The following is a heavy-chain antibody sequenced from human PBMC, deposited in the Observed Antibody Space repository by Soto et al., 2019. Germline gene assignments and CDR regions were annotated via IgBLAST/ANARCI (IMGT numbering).Heavy chain of an antibody. D-gene: IGHD6-19*01. CDR3: VQTTGWPGFDF. J-gene: IGHJ4*02. V-gene: IGHV3-53*01. CDR1: GFAVSSKY. CDR2: IYGGGTT. Sequence: PGGFLRLSCAASGFAVSSKYMTWVRQAPGKGLEWVSVIYGGGTTYYADSVKGRFTISRDTSKNTLYLQMNSLRAEDTAVYYCVQTTGWPGFDFWGQGTLVTVSS.